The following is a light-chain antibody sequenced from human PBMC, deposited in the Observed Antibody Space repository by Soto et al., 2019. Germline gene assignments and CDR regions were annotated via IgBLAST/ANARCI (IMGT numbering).Light chain of an antibody. V-gene: IGKV3-20*01. J-gene: IGKJ1*01. CDR2: GAS. CDR1: QTVGSSF. CDR3: QQYDSSPRT. Sequence: EIVLTQSPGTLSLSPGERATLSCRASQTVGSSFLAWYQQKRGQAPRLLIYGASNRATGVPDRFRGSGSGTDFTLTITRLEPEDFAVYFCQQYDSSPRTFGQGTKVDIK.